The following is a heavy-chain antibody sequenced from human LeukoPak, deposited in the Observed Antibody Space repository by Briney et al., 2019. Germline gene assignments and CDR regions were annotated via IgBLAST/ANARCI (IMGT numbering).Heavy chain of an antibody. D-gene: IGHD6-19*01. Sequence: SVTVSCKASGGTFSSYAISWVRQAPGQGLEWMGRIIPIFGTANYAQKFQGRVTITTDESTSTAYMELSSLRSEDTAVYYCARSARNRKQWLEEYYFDYWGQGTLVTVSS. V-gene: IGHV1-69*05. CDR1: GGTFSSYA. CDR2: IIPIFGTA. J-gene: IGHJ4*02. CDR3: ARSARNRKQWLEEYYFDY.